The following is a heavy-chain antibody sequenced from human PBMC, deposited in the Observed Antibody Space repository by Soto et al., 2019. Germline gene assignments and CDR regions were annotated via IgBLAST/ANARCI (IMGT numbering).Heavy chain of an antibody. Sequence: SETLSLNYTVSSDSIISRDFYWGWVRQPPVKGLEWIGSIFYLGSSYYNPSLKSRVTMSVDTSKNQFSLRLRSVTAADTALYFCARHSLALRKNNWFDPWGQGIMVT. D-gene: IGHD3-3*02. V-gene: IGHV4-39*01. J-gene: IGHJ5*02. CDR1: SDSIISRDFY. CDR2: IFYLGSS. CDR3: ARHSLALRKNNWFDP.